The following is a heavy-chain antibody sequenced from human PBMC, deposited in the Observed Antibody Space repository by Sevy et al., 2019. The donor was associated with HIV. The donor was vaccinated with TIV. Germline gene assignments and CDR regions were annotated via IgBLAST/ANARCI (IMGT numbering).Heavy chain of an antibody. J-gene: IGHJ4*02. CDR2: LSFGCGEI. Sequence: GGSLRLSCAASGFTFSKYSMSWVRQPPGKGLEWVSTLSFGCGEINYADSVKGRFTISRDNSKSSLYLQMNNLIPEDTSVYYCAREGCTKPHDYWGQGTLVTVSS. V-gene: IGHV3-23*01. D-gene: IGHD2-8*01. CDR3: AREGCTKPHDY. CDR1: GFTFSKYS.